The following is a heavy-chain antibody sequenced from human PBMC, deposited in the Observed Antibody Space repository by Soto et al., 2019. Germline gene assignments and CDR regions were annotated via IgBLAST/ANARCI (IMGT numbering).Heavy chain of an antibody. CDR2: IFPIFGTA. Sequence: SVKVSCKASVCTFSSYAISWVRPAPGQGREWMGGIFPIFGTANYAQKFQGRVTITADKATSTAYMELSSLRTENTAVYYCASLEYSRSWGSYYYGMDVWGQGXTVTVSS. D-gene: IGHD6-6*01. V-gene: IGHV1-69*06. J-gene: IGHJ6*02. CDR1: VCTFSSYA. CDR3: ASLEYSRSWGSYYYGMDV.